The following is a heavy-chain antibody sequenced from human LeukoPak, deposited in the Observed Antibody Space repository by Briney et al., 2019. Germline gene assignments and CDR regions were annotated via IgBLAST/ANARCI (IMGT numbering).Heavy chain of an antibody. J-gene: IGHJ3*02. CDR3: AKGRRYNWNDFGDAFNI. D-gene: IGHD1-1*01. Sequence: AGKSLRLSCAASGFTFDGYAMHWVRQAPGKGLEWVSSITWNGGNKGYADSVKGRFTISRDNAKNSLYLQMNSLRGEDTALYYCAKGRRYNWNDFGDAFNIWGQGTMVTLSS. CDR1: GFTFDGYA. V-gene: IGHV3-9*01. CDR2: ITWNGGNK.